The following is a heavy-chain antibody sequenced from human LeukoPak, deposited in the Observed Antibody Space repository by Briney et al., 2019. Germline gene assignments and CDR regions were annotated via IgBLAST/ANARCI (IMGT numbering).Heavy chain of an antibody. CDR1: GYTFSCYY. Sequence: ASVKVSCKAAGYTFSCYYLHWVRQVPGQGLEWMGWINCNSGATNLAQKFQGRVTMTKDRPIRTAYMELKSLRSDDTAIYYCARKPLDYYETLDAFDLWGQGTMVIVSS. J-gene: IGHJ3*01. V-gene: IGHV1-2*02. CDR3: ARKPLDYYETLDAFDL. D-gene: IGHD3-22*01. CDR2: INCNSGAT.